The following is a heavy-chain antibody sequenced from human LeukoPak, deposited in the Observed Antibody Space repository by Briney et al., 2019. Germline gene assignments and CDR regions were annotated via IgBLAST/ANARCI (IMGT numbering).Heavy chain of an antibody. CDR3: ASAIRFLEWLYDY. D-gene: IGHD3-3*01. V-gene: IGHV3-66*02. CDR1: GFTVSSNY. CDR2: IYSGGST. J-gene: IGHJ4*02. Sequence: PGGSLRLSCAASGFTVSSNYMSWVRQAPGKGLEWVSVIYSGGSTYYADSVKGRFTISRDNSKNTLYLQMNCLRAEDTAVYYCASAIRFLEWLYDYWGQGTLVTVSS.